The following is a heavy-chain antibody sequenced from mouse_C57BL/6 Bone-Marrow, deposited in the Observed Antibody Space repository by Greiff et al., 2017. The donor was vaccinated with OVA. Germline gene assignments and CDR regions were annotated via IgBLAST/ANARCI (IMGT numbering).Heavy chain of an antibody. V-gene: IGHV5-4*03. Sequence: EVNLVESGGGLVKPGGSLKLSCAASGFTFSSYAMSWVRQTPEKRLEWVATISDGGSYTYYPDNVKGRFTISRDNAKNNLYLQMSHLKSEDTAMYYCKSNYYFDYWGQGTTLTVSS. CDR1: GFTFSSYA. CDR3: KSNYYFDY. CDR2: ISDGGSYT. D-gene: IGHD1-3*01. J-gene: IGHJ2*01.